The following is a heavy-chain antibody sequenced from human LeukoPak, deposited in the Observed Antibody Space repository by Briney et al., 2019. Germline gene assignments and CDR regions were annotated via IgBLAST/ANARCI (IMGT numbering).Heavy chain of an antibody. CDR2: IIPILGIA. V-gene: IGHV1-69*04. Sequence: ASVKVSCKASGGTFSSYAISWVRQAPGQGLEWMGRIIPILGIANYAQKFQGRVTITADKSTGTAYMELSSLRSEDTAVYYCARECSAGSSCLVSDYWGQGTLVTVSS. J-gene: IGHJ4*02. CDR3: ARECSAGSSCLVSDY. CDR1: GGTFSSYA. D-gene: IGHD2-2*01.